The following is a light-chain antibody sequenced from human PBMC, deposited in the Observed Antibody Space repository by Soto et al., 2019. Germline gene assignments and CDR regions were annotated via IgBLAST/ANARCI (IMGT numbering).Light chain of an antibody. J-gene: IGKJ2*01. CDR3: QPSYQASHT. CDR1: QGVSAY. CDR2: AAS. V-gene: IGKV1-39*01. Sequence: DIQMTQSPSSLSASVGDRVTITCRASQGVSAYLLWYQQRQGRAPKLLIYAASNLLSGVPSRFSGSGSGTKFPPPLSSSQPGDLSTYLLQPSYQASHTFGQGTKLETK.